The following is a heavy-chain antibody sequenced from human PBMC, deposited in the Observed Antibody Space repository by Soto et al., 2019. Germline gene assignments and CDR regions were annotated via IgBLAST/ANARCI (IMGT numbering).Heavy chain of an antibody. V-gene: IGHV3-33*01. D-gene: IGHD6-19*01. CDR1: GFTFSSYG. Sequence: GGSLRLSCAASGFTFSSYGMHWVRQAPGKGLEWVAVIWYDGSNKYYADSVKGRFTISRDNSKNTLYLQMNSLRAEDTAVYYCAGGGSGWYKDYFDYWGQGTLVTVSS. J-gene: IGHJ4*02. CDR3: AGGGSGWYKDYFDY. CDR2: IWYDGSNK.